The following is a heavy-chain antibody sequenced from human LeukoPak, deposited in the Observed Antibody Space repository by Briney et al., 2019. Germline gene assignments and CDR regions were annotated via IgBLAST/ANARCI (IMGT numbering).Heavy chain of an antibody. V-gene: IGHV3-53*01. CDR2: IYSGGST. J-gene: IGHJ4*02. CDR3: ASRGREMATMVFDY. Sequence: PGGSLRLSCAASGFTVSSNYMSWLRQAPVKGLEWVSVIYSGGSTYYADSVKGRFTISRDNSKNTLYLQMNSLRAEDTAVYYCASRGREMATMVFDYWGQGTLVTVSS. D-gene: IGHD5-24*01. CDR1: GFTVSSNY.